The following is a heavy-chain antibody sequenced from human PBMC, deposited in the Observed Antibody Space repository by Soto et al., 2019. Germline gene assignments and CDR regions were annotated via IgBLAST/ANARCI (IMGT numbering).Heavy chain of an antibody. Sequence: EVQLLESGGGLVQPGGSLRLSCAASGFTFSNYAMTWVRQAPGKGLEWVSTITGGGDGTFYADSVKGRFTLSRDTSRNTVYLQMNSLRAEDTAVYYCAKKGLGSLTTYCNSGDCHYAFDIWGQGTMVTVSS. CDR1: GFTFSNYA. CDR2: ITGGGDGT. D-gene: IGHD2-21*02. J-gene: IGHJ3*02. V-gene: IGHV3-23*01. CDR3: AKKGLGSLTTYCNSGDCHYAFDI.